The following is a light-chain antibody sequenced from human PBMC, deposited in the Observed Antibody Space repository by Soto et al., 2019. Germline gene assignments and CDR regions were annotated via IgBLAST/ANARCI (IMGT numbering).Light chain of an antibody. CDR3: QQAASFPIT. J-gene: IGKJ5*01. V-gene: IGKV1-12*01. CDR2: TAS. Sequence: IQMTESPSSVAASVGDRVTIICRASQGVSTWLAWYQQKPGKAPNLLIYTASSLQSGVPSRFSGSGSWTDFTLTINGLQPEDFATYYCQQAASFPITFGQGTRLEIK. CDR1: QGVSTW.